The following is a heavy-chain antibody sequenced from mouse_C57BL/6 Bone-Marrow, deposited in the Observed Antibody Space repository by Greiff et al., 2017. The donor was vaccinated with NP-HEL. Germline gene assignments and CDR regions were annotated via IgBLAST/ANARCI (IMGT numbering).Heavy chain of an antibody. CDR1: GFTFSSYA. CDR2: ISDGGSYT. Sequence: EVQLVESGGGLVKPGGSLKLSCAASGFTFSSYAMSWVRQTPEKRLEWVATISDGGSYTYYPDNVKGRFTISRDNAKNNLYLQMSHLKSEDTAMYYCARLHYYGRRDVWGTGTTVTVSS. CDR3: ARLHYYGRRDV. D-gene: IGHD1-1*01. V-gene: IGHV5-4*01. J-gene: IGHJ1*03.